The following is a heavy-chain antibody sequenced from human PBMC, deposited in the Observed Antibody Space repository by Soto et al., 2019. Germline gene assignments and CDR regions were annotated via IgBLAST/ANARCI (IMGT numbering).Heavy chain of an antibody. J-gene: IGHJ4*02. Sequence: LLKRSCKASGSTFISCTIGCVRQGPGQGLEWMGGIIPIFGTANYAQKFQGRVTITADESTSTAYMELSSLRSEDTAVYYCASFPRGYSYGTFDYWGQGTLVTVSS. CDR3: ASFPRGYSYGTFDY. CDR1: GSTFISCT. CDR2: IIPIFGTA. D-gene: IGHD5-18*01. V-gene: IGHV1-69*01.